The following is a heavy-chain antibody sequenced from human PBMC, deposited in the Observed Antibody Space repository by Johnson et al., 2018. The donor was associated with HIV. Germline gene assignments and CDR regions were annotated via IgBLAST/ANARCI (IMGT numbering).Heavy chain of an antibody. V-gene: IGHV3-66*01. Sequence: VQLVESGGGLVQPGGSLRLSCAASGFTVTTKYMSWVRQAPGKGLEWVSVIYSGGSTYYADSVKGRFTISRDNSKNTLYLQMNSLRAEDTAVYYCARDAYYGSGSYSQRNTFDVWGQGTMVAVSS. D-gene: IGHD3-10*01. CDR2: IYSGGST. CDR1: GFTVTTKY. CDR3: ARDAYYGSGSYSQRNTFDV. J-gene: IGHJ3*01.